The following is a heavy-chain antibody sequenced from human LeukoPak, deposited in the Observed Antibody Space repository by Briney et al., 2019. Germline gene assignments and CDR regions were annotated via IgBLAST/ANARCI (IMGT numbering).Heavy chain of an antibody. J-gene: IGHJ5*02. CDR1: GGSFSGYY. CDR3: ARRSTVVGMGWFDP. CDR2: INHSGST. D-gene: IGHD2-21*01. Sequence: SETLSLTCAVYGGSFSGYYWSWIRQPPGKGLEWIGEINHSGSTNYNPSLKSRVTISVHTSKNQFSLKLSSVTAADTAVYYCARRSTVVGMGWFDPWGQGTLVTVSS. V-gene: IGHV4-34*01.